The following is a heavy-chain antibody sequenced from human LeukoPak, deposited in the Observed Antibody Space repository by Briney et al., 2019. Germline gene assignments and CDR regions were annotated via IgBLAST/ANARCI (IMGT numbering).Heavy chain of an antibody. Sequence: GASVKVSCKASGYTFTSYDINWVRQATGQGLEWMGWMNPNSGNTGYAQKFQGRVTITRNTSISTAYMELSSLRSEDTAVYYCARGHYYDFWSGYSNWFDPWGQGTLVTVSS. CDR3: ARGHYYDFWSGYSNWFDP. V-gene: IGHV1-8*03. CDR1: GYTFTSYD. CDR2: MNPNSGNT. J-gene: IGHJ5*02. D-gene: IGHD3-3*01.